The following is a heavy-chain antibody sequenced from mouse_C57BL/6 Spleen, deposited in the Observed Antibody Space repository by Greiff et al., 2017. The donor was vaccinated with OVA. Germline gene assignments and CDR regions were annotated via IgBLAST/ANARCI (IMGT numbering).Heavy chain of an antibody. J-gene: IGHJ3*01. CDR1: GFSLSTSGMG. D-gene: IGHD1-1*01. Sequence: QVTLKESGPGILQSSQTLSLTCSFSGFSLSTSGMGVSWIRQPSGKGLEWLAHIYWDDDKRYNPSLKSRLTISKDTSRNQVFLKITSVDTADTATYYCARSQGGSSYWFAYWGQGTLVTVSA. CDR3: ARSQGGSSYWFAY. V-gene: IGHV8-12*01. CDR2: IYWDDDK.